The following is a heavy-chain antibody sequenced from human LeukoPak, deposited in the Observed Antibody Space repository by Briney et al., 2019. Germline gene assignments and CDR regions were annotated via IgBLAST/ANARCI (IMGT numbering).Heavy chain of an antibody. CDR3: ARAGESRKTMVRGVYYDYYGMDV. CDR2: ISSSGST. CDR1: GGSISSSY. J-gene: IGHJ6*02. V-gene: IGHV4-4*07. Sequence: SETLSLTCTVSGGSISSSYWSWIRQPAGKGLEWIGRISSSGSTKYNPSLKSRVSMSVDTSKNQFSLKLSSVTAADTAVYYCARAGESRKTMVRGVYYDYYGMDVWGQGTTVTVYS. D-gene: IGHD3-10*01.